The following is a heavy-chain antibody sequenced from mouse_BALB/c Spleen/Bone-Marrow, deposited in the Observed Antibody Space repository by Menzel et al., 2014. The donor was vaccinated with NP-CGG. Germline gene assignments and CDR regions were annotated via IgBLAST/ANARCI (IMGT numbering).Heavy chain of an antibody. CDR2: INSNGGST. Sequence: VQLQQSGGGLVQPGGSLKLSCAASGFTFSSYGMSWVRQTPDKRLELVATINSNGGSTHYPDSVKGRFTISRDNAKNTLYLQMSSLKSEDTAMYYCARIWAYYAMDYWGQGTSVTVSS. CDR1: GFTFSSYG. D-gene: IGHD4-1*01. CDR3: ARIWAYYAMDY. V-gene: IGHV5-6-3*01. J-gene: IGHJ4*01.